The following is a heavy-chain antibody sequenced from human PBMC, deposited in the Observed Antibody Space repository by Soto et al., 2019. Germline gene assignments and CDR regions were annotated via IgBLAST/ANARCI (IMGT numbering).Heavy chain of an antibody. J-gene: IGHJ4*02. CDR3: ATHRDISSSLGY. D-gene: IGHD6-6*01. V-gene: IGHV1-24*01. CDR1: GSTLTELS. CDR2: FDPEDGET. Sequence: ASVKVSCKVSGSTLTELSMHWLRQAPGKGLEWMGGFDPEDGETIYAQKFQGRVTMTEDTSTDTAYMELSSLRSEDTAVYYCATHRDISSSLGYWGQGTLVTVSS.